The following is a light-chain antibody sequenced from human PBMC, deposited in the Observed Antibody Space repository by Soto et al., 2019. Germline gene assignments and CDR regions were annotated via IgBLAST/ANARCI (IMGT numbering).Light chain of an antibody. V-gene: IGKV1-9*01. CDR2: AAS. Sequence: DIQLSQSPSSLSASVGDRVTITCRASQSISSYLNWYHQKPGKAPNLLIYAASSLQSGVPSRFSGSGSGTEFTHTTIILQPKDFAPYYSQRPNIYSQTFGGGTKVDIK. CDR3: QRPNIYSQT. CDR1: QSISSY. J-gene: IGKJ4*01.